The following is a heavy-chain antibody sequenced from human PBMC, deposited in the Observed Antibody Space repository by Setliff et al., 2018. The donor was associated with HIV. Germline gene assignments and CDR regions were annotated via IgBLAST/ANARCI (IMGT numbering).Heavy chain of an antibody. J-gene: IGHJ4*02. Sequence: SETLSLTCAVSGYSVSSGYFWGWIRQPPGKGLEWIGSIFHTGSTYYNPSLKSRVTISVDTSKDQFSLRLTSVTAADTAVYYCARVRDYGGNFFDYWGQGTLVTVSS. D-gene: IGHD4-17*01. CDR1: GYSVSSGYF. V-gene: IGHV4-38-2*01. CDR2: IFHTGST. CDR3: ARVRDYGGNFFDY.